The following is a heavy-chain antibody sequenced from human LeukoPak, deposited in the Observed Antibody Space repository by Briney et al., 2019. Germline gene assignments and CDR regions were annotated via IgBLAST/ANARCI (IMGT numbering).Heavy chain of an antibody. CDR1: GYTFTNYW. CDR3: ARRISGYYIDY. Sequence: GESLKISCKGSGYTFTNYWIGWVRQMPGKGLEWMGIIWPSDSDTRYSPSFQGQVTISADKSISTAYLQWSSLKASDTAIYFCARRISGYYIDYWGQGPWSPSPQ. J-gene: IGHJ4*02. D-gene: IGHD1-26*01. V-gene: IGHV5-51*01. CDR2: IWPSDSDT.